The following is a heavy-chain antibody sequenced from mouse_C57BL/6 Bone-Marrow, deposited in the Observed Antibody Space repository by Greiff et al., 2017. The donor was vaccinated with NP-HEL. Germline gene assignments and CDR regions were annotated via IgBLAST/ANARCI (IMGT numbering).Heavy chain of an antibody. J-gene: IGHJ3*01. CDR1: GYTFTDYY. CDR3: AGWGLLAY. CDR2: INPNNGGT. Sequence: EVQLQQSGPELVKPGASVKISCKASGYTFTDYYMNWVKQSPGKGLEWIGEINPNNGGTSYNQKFKGKATLTVDKSYSTAYMELRSLTSEDSAVYYCAGWGLLAYWGQGTLVTVSA. V-gene: IGHV1-26*01. D-gene: IGHD2-3*01.